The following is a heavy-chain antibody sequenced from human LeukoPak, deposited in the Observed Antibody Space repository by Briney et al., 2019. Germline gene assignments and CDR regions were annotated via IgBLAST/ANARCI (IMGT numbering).Heavy chain of an antibody. CDR1: GYTFTSYD. D-gene: IGHD2-2*01. J-gene: IGHJ6*03. V-gene: IGHV1-8*01. CDR3: ARSNIVVVPAAPVSGSYYMDV. CDR2: MNPNSGNT. Sequence: ASVKVSCKASGYTFTSYDINWVRQATGQGLEWMGWMNPNSGNTGYAQKFQGRVTMTRNTSISTAYMELSSLRSEDTAVYYCARSNIVVVPAAPVSGSYYMDVWGKGTTVTVSS.